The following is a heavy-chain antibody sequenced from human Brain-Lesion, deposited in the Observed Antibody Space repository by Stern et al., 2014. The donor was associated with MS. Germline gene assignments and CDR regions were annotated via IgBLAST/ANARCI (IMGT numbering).Heavy chain of an antibody. J-gene: IGHJ4*02. CDR2: IRNSGSL. CDR3: TKDSGYFSGLFDS. V-gene: IGHV3-9*01. Sequence: VQLVESGGGLVQPGRSLRLSCAASGFTFDDFAMHWVRQAQGKGLERVSGIRNSGSLAYADSVKGRFSISRDSAKNSLFLQMNSLRPEDTALYYCTKDSGYFSGLFDSWGQGTLVTVSS. CDR1: GFTFDDFA. D-gene: IGHD3-22*01.